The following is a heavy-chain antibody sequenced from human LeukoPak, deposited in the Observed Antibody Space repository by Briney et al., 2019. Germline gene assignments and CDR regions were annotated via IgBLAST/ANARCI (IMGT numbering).Heavy chain of an antibody. CDR2: IYSGGST. CDR3: ASEVGATTTDY. D-gene: IGHD1-26*01. V-gene: IGHV3-66*02. CDR1: GFTVSSNY. J-gene: IGHJ4*02. Sequence: GGSLRLSCAASGFTVSSNYMSWVRQAPGKGLEWVSVIYSGGSTYYADSVKGRFTISRDNSKNTLYLQMNSLRAEDTAVYYCASEVGATTTDYWGQGTLVTVSS.